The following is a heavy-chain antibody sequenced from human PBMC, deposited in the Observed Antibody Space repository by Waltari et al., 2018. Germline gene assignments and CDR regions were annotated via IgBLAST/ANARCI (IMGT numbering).Heavy chain of an antibody. CDR3: ARENCGGDCYLFYFDY. Sequence: QVQLVQSGAEVKKPGASVKVSCKASGYTFTGYYMHWVRQAPGQGLEWMGWINPNSGGTNYAQKFQGRVTMTRDTSISTAYMELSRLRSDDTAVYYCARENCGGDCYLFYFDYWGQGTLVTVSS. D-gene: IGHD2-21*01. V-gene: IGHV1-2*02. CDR2: INPNSGGT. J-gene: IGHJ4*02. CDR1: GYTFTGYY.